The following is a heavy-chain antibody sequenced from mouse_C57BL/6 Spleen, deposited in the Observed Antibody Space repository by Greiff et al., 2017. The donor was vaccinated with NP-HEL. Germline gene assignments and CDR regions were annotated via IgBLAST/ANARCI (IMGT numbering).Heavy chain of an antibody. Sequence: EVQLVESGPVLVKPGASVKMSCKASGYTFTDYYMNWVKQSHGKSLEWIGEINPYNGGTSYNEKFKGKATLTVDKSSSTAYMELSSLTSEDSAVCSCARERWSYWYFGVWGTGTTVTVSS. CDR1: GYTFTDYY. J-gene: IGHJ1*03. CDR3: ARERWSYWYFGV. V-gene: IGHV1-19*01. CDR2: INPYNGGT. D-gene: IGHD2-3*01.